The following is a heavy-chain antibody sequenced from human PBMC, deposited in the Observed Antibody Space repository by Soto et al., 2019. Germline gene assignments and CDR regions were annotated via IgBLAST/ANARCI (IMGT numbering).Heavy chain of an antibody. V-gene: IGHV3-23*01. CDR2: FSGSGGST. CDR1: GFTFSSYA. D-gene: IGHD3-3*01. J-gene: IGHJ4*02. CDR3: AKDLMVAGITIFGVRGGYFDY. Sequence: GGSLRLSCAASGFTFSSYAMSWVRQAPGKGLEWVSTFSGSGGSTYYADSVKGRFTISRDNSKNTLYLQMNSLRAEDTAVYYCAKDLMVAGITIFGVRGGYFDYWGQGTLVTVSS.